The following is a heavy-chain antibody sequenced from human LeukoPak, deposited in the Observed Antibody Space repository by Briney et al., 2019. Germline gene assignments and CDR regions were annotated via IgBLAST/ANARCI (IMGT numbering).Heavy chain of an antibody. CDR1: GFTFSSYA. J-gene: IGHJ6*02. CDR2: ISVSGGGT. CDR3: AKDLSDSSSWYLYYYYYGMDV. Sequence: GGSLRLSCAASGFTFSSYAMSWVRQAPGKGLEWVSAISVSGGGTYYEDSVKGRFTISRDNCKNTLYLQMNSLRAEDKAGYYCAKDLSDSSSWYLYYYYYGMDVWGQGTTVTVSS. V-gene: IGHV3-23*01. D-gene: IGHD6-13*01.